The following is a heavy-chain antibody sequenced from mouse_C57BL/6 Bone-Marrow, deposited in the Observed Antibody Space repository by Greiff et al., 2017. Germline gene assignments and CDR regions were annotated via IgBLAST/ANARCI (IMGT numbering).Heavy chain of an antibody. Sequence: EVQLQQSGPELVKPGASVKISCKASGYTFTDYYMNGVKQSNGKSLEWIGDINPNNGGTSYNQKFKGKATLTVDKSSSTAYMELRSLTSEDSAVYYCARDLAGDYWGQGTTLTVSS. D-gene: IGHD2-10*02. CDR3: ARDLAGDY. CDR1: GYTFTDYY. J-gene: IGHJ2*01. CDR2: INPNNGGT. V-gene: IGHV1-26*01.